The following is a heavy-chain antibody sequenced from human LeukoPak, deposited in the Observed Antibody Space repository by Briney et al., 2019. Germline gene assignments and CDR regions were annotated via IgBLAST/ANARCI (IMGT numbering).Heavy chain of an antibody. CDR1: GFISSNYG. V-gene: IGHV3-33*01. CDR3: ARGLRNTHTFDI. J-gene: IGHJ3*02. Sequence: PGGSLRLSCAASGFISSNYGMHWVRQAPGKGLEWVAVIWYDGSNKYYADSVKGRFTIYRDNSKNTVYLQMNSLRAEDTAVYYCARGLRNTHTFDIWGQGTMVTVSS. CDR2: IWYDGSNK.